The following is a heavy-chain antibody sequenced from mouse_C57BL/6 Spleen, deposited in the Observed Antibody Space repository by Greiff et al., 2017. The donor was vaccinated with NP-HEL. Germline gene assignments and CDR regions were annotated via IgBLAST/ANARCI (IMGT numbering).Heavy chain of an antibody. CDR2: INPSNGGT. J-gene: IGHJ3*01. CDR3: AREHCGYDSWFAY. CDR1: GYTFTSYW. D-gene: IGHD2-2*01. Sequence: QVQLQQPGTELVKPGASVKLSCKASGYTFTSYWMHWVKQRPGQGLEWIGNINPSNGGTNYNEKFKSKAILTVDKSSSTAYMQLGSLTSEDSAVYYCAREHCGYDSWFAYWGQGTLVTVSA. V-gene: IGHV1-53*01.